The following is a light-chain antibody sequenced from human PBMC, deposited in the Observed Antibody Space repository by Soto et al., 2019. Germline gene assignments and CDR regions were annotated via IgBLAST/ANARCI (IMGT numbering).Light chain of an antibody. Sequence: QSALTQPASVSGSPGQSITISCTGTSSDVGAYNYVSWYQQHPGKVPKLMIYEVSNRPSGVSNRFSGSKFGNTASLTISGLQAEDEADYYCSSYTSSSTYVFGTGTKSPS. CDR1: SSDVGAYNY. V-gene: IGLV2-14*01. CDR2: EVS. J-gene: IGLJ1*01. CDR3: SSYTSSSTYV.